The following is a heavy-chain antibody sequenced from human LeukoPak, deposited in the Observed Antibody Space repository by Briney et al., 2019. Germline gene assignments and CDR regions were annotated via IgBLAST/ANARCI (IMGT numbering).Heavy chain of an antibody. CDR2: IDPSDSYT. J-gene: IGHJ5*02. CDR1: GYSFTSYW. CDR3: ATQARGVIEWFDP. Sequence: GESLKISCKGSGYSFTSYWISWVRQMPGKGLEWMGRIDPSDSYTNYSPSFQGHVTISADKSISTAYLQWSSLKASDTAMYYCATQARGVIEWFDPWGQGTLVTVSS. D-gene: IGHD3-10*01. V-gene: IGHV5-10-1*01.